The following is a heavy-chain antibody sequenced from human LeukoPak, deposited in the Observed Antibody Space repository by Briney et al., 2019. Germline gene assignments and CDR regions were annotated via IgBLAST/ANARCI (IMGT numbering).Heavy chain of an antibody. D-gene: IGHD5-12*01. CDR2: IYSGGST. CDR3: AKPPGLRRLDP. CDR1: GLTVSSNY. Sequence: GGSLRLSCAASGLTVSSNYMSWVRQAPGKGLEWVSVIYSGGSTYYADSVKGRFTISRDNSKNTLYLQMNSLRAEDTAVYYCAKPPGLRRLDPWGQGTLVTVSS. V-gene: IGHV3-53*01. J-gene: IGHJ5*02.